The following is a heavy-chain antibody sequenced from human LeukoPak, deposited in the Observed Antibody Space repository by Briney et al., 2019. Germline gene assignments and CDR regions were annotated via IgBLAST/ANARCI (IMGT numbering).Heavy chain of an antibody. Sequence: GGSLRLSCAASGFTFSSYWMHWVRQAPGKGLVWVSRINTDGGSTSYADSVKGRFTISRDNSKNTLYLQMNSLRAEDTAVYYCAKDADFGVVIPSYYFDYWGQGTLVTVSS. V-gene: IGHV3-74*01. J-gene: IGHJ4*02. CDR3: AKDADFGVVIPSYYFDY. CDR1: GFTFSSYW. D-gene: IGHD3-3*01. CDR2: INTDGGST.